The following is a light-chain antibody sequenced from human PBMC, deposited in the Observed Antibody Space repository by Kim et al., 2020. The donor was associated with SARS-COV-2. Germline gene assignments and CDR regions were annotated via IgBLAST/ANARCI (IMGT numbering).Light chain of an antibody. CDR3: HQYNTYPWT. Sequence: DIQMTQSPPTLSASVGDRVTITCRASQTISSWLAWYQQKPGKAPKLLIFDVSTLEGGVPSRFSGSGSGTEFTLTISSLQPDDFATYYCHQYNTYPWTFGQGTKVDIK. V-gene: IGKV1-5*01. CDR1: QTISSW. CDR2: DVS. J-gene: IGKJ1*01.